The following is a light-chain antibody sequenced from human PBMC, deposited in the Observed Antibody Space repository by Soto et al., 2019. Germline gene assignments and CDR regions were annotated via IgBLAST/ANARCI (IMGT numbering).Light chain of an antibody. CDR2: KAS. V-gene: IGKV1-5*03. CDR3: QQYDNDSWT. CDR1: QSIRSW. Sequence: DIQMTQSPSTLSASVGDRVIITCRASQSIRSWLAWYQQKPGKDPNLLIYKASTLKSGVPSRFSGSGSGTEFTLTISSLQPDDFATYYCQQYDNDSWTFGQGTKVELK. J-gene: IGKJ1*01.